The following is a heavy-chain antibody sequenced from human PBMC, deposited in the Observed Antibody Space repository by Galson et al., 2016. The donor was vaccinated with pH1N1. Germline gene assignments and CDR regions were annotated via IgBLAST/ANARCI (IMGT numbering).Heavy chain of an antibody. D-gene: IGHD6-13*01. Sequence: CAISGDSVSSHSAAWNWIRQSPSRGLEWLGRTYYRSKWYNDYAVSVKSRITINPDTSKNQFSLQLNSVTPEDTAVYYCARDGIAAAGIRRDQYYFDYWGQGTLVTVSS. V-gene: IGHV6-1*01. CDR3: ARDGIAAAGIRRDQYYFDY. J-gene: IGHJ4*02. CDR1: GDSVSSHSAA. CDR2: TYYRSKWYN.